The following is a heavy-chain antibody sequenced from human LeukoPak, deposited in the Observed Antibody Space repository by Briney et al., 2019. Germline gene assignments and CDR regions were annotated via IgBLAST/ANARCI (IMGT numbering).Heavy chain of an antibody. D-gene: IGHD2-2*01. CDR1: EFTFTDYY. Sequence: SGGSLRLSCVASEFTFTDYYMTWIRQAPGKGLEWVLSISSSGSNIYYADSVKGRFTISRDNAKNSLSLQMNSLRAEDTAVYYCARGAHCRTISCYGVLNWFDPWGQGTLVTVSS. CDR3: ARGAHCRTISCYGVLNWFDP. J-gene: IGHJ5*02. CDR2: ISSSGSNI. V-gene: IGHV3-11*04.